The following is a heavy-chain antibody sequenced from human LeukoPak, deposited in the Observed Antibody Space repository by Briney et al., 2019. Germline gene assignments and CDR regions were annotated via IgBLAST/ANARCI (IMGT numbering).Heavy chain of an antibody. CDR2: INHSGST. V-gene: IGHV4-34*01. D-gene: IGHD1-14*01. J-gene: IGHJ6*03. Sequence: PSETLSLTCAVYGGSFSGYYWSWIRQPPGKGLEWIGEINHSGSTNYNPSLKSRVTISVDTSKNQFSLKLSSVTAADTAVYYCARASEDYYYYYMDVWGKGTTVTVSS. CDR3: ARASEDYYYYYMDV. CDR1: GGSFSGYY.